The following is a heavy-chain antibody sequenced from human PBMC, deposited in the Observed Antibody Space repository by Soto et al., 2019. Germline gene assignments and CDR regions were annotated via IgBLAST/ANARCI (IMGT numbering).Heavy chain of an antibody. Sequence: SETLSLTCTVSGGSISSSSDVYYWTWIRQHPGKGLEWIGHISYRGTTYYNPSRRSRVRISVDTSKNQFSLNLRSVTAADSAVYSCPRVSTTIVVVTAIPGWFDPWGQGSLVPVSS. CDR2: ISYRGTT. J-gene: IGHJ5*02. D-gene: IGHD2-21*02. CDR1: GGSISSSSDVYY. CDR3: PRVSTTIVVVTAIPGWFDP. V-gene: IGHV4-31*03.